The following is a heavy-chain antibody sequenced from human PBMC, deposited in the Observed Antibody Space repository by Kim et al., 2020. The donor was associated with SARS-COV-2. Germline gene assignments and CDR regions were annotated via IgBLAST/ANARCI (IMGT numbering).Heavy chain of an antibody. CDR3: ARTPRWSGYYYFDY. V-gene: IGHV3-13*01. D-gene: IGHD3-3*01. Sequence: PGSVKGRLTMSRENAKNSLYLQMNSLRAGDTAVYYCARTPRWSGYYYFDYWGQGTLVTFSS. J-gene: IGHJ4*02.